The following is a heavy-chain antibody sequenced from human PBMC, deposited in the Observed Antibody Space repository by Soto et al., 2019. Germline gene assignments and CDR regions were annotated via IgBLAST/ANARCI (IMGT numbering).Heavy chain of an antibody. D-gene: IGHD1-26*01. CDR2: IYYSGST. Sequence: TLSLTCTVSGGSISSGDYYWSWIRQPPGKGLEWIGYIYYSGSTYYNPSLKSRVTISVDTSKNQFSLKLSSVTAADTAVYYCAREVGATANYFDYWGQGTLVTVSS. CDR1: GGSISSGDYY. J-gene: IGHJ4*02. CDR3: AREVGATANYFDY. V-gene: IGHV4-30-4*01.